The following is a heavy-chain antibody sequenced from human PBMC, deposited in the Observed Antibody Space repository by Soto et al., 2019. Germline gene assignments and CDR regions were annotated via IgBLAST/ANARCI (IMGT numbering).Heavy chain of an antibody. CDR2: VNPILSMS. CDR3: ATSYGSGYRAFDF. J-gene: IGHJ4*02. V-gene: IGHV1-69*02. Sequence: GASVKVSCKASGDTFNFYSINWVRQAPGLGLEWMGRVNPILSMSNYAQRFQGRVTMTADKSTSTAYMELSGLRSEDTAIYYCATSYGSGYRAFDFWGQGALVTVSS. D-gene: IGHD3-10*01. CDR1: GDTFNFYS.